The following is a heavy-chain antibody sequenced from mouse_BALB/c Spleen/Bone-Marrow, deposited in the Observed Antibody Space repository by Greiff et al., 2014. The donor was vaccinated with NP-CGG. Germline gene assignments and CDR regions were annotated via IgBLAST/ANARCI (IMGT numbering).Heavy chain of an antibody. D-gene: IGHD2-10*02. J-gene: IGHJ4*01. Sequence: QVQLQQSGAELVRPGTSVKVSCKASGYAFTNYLIEWVKQRPGQGLEWIGVINPGSGGTNYYEKFKGKATLTADKSSSTAYMQLSSLTSDDSAVYFCARSRYGKGAMDYWGQGTSVTVSS. CDR1: GYAFTNYL. V-gene: IGHV1-54*01. CDR2: INPGSGGT. CDR3: ARSRYGKGAMDY.